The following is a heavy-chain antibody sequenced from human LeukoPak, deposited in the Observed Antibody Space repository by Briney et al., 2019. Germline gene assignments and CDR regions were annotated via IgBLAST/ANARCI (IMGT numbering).Heavy chain of an antibody. CDR2: IIPIFGTA. D-gene: IGHD1-26*01. Sequence: SVNLSCKASRGTFTSYAISWVPQAPGQGVEWMGGIIPIFGTAIYAPKFQGRDTITGDESTSTSFMDLSSLRSEDTAVYYCARGIVGATIDYWGQGTLVTVSS. V-gene: IGHV1-69*01. CDR1: RGTFTSYA. J-gene: IGHJ4*02. CDR3: ARGIVGATIDY.